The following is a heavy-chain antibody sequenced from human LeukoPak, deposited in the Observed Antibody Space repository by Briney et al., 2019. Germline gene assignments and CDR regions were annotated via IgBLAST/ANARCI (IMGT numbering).Heavy chain of an antibody. CDR2: IKQDGSEK. J-gene: IGHJ4*02. Sequence: GGSLRLSCAGSGFTFSSHWMTWVRQAPGEWLEWVANIKQDGSEKYSVDSVKGRFTISRDNAKNSLYLQMNSLRPEDTAVYYCARENSHQLPYTLDYWGQGTLVTVSS. D-gene: IGHD2-2*01. V-gene: IGHV3-7*01. CDR3: ARENSHQLPYTLDY. CDR1: GFTFSSHW.